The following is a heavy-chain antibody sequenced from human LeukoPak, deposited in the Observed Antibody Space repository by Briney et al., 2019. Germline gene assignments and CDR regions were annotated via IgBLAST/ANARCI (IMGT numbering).Heavy chain of an antibody. CDR2: IYSGGST. Sequence: PGGSLRLSCAASGFTVSSNYMSWVRQAPGKGLEWVSVIYSGGSTYYADSVKGRFTISRDNSKNTLYLQMNSLRAEDTAVYYCARVPITMVRGVISDYYDMDVWGQGTTVTVSS. CDR1: GFTVSSNY. V-gene: IGHV3-53*01. D-gene: IGHD3-10*01. J-gene: IGHJ6*02. CDR3: ARVPITMVRGVISDYYDMDV.